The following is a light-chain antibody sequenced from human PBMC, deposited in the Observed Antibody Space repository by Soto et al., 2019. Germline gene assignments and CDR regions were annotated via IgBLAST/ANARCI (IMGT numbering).Light chain of an antibody. J-gene: IGKJ5*01. CDR2: HTS. CDR1: QSVGGS. V-gene: IGKV3D-20*02. Sequence: ETVLTQSPGTLSLSPAERASLSCRASQSVGGSLAWYQQRPGQPPRLLVYHTSTRATGIPDRFSASGSGADFTLTISRLEPEDFAVYHCQHYNNWPITFGQGTRLEIK. CDR3: QHYNNWPIT.